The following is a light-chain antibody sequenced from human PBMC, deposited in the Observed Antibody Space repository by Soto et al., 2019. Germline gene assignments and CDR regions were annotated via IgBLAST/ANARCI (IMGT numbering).Light chain of an antibody. V-gene: IGKV1-39*01. Sequence: DVQMTQSPSSLSALVGDRVTITCRASQSVSRYLNWYQHKPGKAPKLLINAASNLRSGVPSRFSGSGSGTDFTLTIDGLQPEDCAVYYCQQSYITPPITFGQGTRLEV. CDR1: QSVSRY. J-gene: IGKJ5*01. CDR2: AAS. CDR3: QQSYITPPIT.